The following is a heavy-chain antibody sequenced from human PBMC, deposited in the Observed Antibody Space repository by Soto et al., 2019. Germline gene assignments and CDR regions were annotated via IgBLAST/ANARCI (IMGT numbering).Heavy chain of an antibody. D-gene: IGHD3-3*01. CDR1: GGSISSYY. CDR2: IYYSGST. CDR3: ARVSLLDDFWSGYVDY. V-gene: IGHV4-59*01. Sequence: SETLSLTCTVSGGSISSYYWSWIRQPPGKGLEWIGYIYYSGSTNYNPSLKSRVTISVDTSKNQFSLKLSSVTAADTDVYYCARVSLLDDFWSGYVDYWGQGTLVTVSS. J-gene: IGHJ4*02.